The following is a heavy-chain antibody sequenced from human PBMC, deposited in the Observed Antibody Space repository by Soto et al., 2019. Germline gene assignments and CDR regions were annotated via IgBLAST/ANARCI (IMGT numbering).Heavy chain of an antibody. CDR2: IWYDGSNK. CDR3: ARETDSSSWYLSMHY. CDR1: GFTFSSYD. D-gene: IGHD6-13*01. Sequence: QVQLVESGGGVVQPGRSLRLSCAASGFTFSSYDMNWVRQAPGKGLEWVAVIWYDGSNKYYADSVKGRFTISRDNSKNTLYLQMNGLRAEDTAGYYCARETDSSSWYLSMHYWGQGTLVTVSS. J-gene: IGHJ4*02. V-gene: IGHV3-33*01.